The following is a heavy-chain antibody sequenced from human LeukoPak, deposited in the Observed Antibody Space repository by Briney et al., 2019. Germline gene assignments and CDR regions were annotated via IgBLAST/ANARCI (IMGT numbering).Heavy chain of an antibody. Sequence: GASVKVSCKASGGTFSSYAISWVRQAPGQGLEWMGGIIPIFGTANYAQKFQGRVTITADESTSTAYMELSSLRSEDTAVYYCASPYSNYGLDYYYGMDVWGQGTTVTVSS. CDR2: IIPIFGTA. D-gene: IGHD4-4*01. CDR3: ASPYSNYGLDYYYGMDV. V-gene: IGHV1-69*13. J-gene: IGHJ6*02. CDR1: GGTFSSYA.